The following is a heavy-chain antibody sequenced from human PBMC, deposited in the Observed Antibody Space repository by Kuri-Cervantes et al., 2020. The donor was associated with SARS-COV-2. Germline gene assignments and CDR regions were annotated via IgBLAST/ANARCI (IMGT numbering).Heavy chain of an antibody. CDR1: GFNFSRTD. Sequence: GGSLRLSCAASGFNFSRTDMHWVRQAPGKGLEWVAVISHDGKNKKCIASGKGRFTISRDNSQNKLYLHMKSLRSEDTAMYYCAKDRVGVQDFWGQGTLVTVSS. J-gene: IGHJ4*02. D-gene: IGHD2-21*01. CDR3: AKDRVGVQDF. V-gene: IGHV3-30*18. CDR2: ISHDGKNK.